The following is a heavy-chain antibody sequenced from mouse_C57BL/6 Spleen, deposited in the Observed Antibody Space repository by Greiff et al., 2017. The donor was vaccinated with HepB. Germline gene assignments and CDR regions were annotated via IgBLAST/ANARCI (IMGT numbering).Heavy chain of an antibody. Sequence: EVKLMESGPELVKPGASVKIPCKASGYTFTDYNMDWVKQSHGKSLEWIGDITPNNGGTISNQKFKGKSTLTVDKSSSKACMELRSLTSEDTAVYYCARWGDVGYFDYWGQGTTLTVSS. CDR2: ITPNNGGT. J-gene: IGHJ2*01. CDR3: ARWGDVGYFDY. V-gene: IGHV1-18*01. D-gene: IGHD3-3*01. CDR1: GYTFTDYN.